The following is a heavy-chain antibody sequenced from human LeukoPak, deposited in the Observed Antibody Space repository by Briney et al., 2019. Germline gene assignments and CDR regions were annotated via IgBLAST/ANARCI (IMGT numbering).Heavy chain of an antibody. J-gene: IGHJ4*02. CDR1: GYTFTSYY. D-gene: IGHD1-26*01. CDR2: INPSGGST. V-gene: IGHV1-46*01. Sequence: ASVKVSCKASGYTFTSYYMHWVRQAPGQGLEWMGTINPSGGSTSYAQKFQGRVTMTRDMSTSTAYMELRSLRSDDTAVYYCARDRDVGATHFDYWGQGTLVTVSS. CDR3: ARDRDVGATHFDY.